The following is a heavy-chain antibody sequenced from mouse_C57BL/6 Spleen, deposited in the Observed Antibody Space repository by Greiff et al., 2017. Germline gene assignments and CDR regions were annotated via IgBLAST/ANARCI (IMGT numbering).Heavy chain of an antibody. Sequence: QVQLQQSGAELARPGASVKLSCKASGYTFTSSGISWVKQRTGQGLEWIGEIYPRSGNTYYNEKFKGKDTLTADKSSSTAYMELRSLTSEDSAVYFCARCLLNVMDYWGQGTSVTVSS. D-gene: IGHD2-10*01. CDR1: GYTFTSSG. J-gene: IGHJ4*01. CDR2: IYPRSGNT. V-gene: IGHV1-81*01. CDR3: ARCLLNVMDY.